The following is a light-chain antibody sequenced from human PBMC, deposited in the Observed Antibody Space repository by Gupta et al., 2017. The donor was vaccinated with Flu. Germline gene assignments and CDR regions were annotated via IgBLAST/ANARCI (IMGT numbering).Light chain of an antibody. V-gene: IGKV3-15*01. J-gene: IGKJ1*01. Sequence: VMTQSPATLSVSPGERATLSCRASQSVSTNLAWYQQRPGQAPWLLIYGASTRATGVPARFSGSGSGTEFTLTISSLQSEDFAVYYCQQYNNWPRTFGQGTK. CDR2: GAS. CDR3: QQYNNWPRT. CDR1: QSVSTN.